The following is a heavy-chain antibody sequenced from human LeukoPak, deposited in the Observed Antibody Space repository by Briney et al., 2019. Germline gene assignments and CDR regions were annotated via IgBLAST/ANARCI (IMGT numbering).Heavy chain of an antibody. D-gene: IGHD3-3*01. CDR2: IIPNFGTA. CDR1: GGTFSSYA. V-gene: IGHV1-69*05. Sequence: SVKVSCKASGGTFSSYAISWVRQAPGQGLEWMGGIIPNFGTANYAQKFQGRVTITTDESTSTAYMELSSLRSEDTAVYYCASSPFDFWSGYYYYYYYYMDVWGKGTTVTVSS. J-gene: IGHJ6*03. CDR3: ASSPFDFWSGYYYYYYYYMDV.